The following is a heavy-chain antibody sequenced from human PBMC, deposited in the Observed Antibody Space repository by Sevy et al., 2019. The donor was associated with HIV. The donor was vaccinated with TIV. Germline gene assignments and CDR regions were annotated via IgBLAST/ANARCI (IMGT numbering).Heavy chain of an antibody. CDR3: ASLSKYYDILTGYYAGYYYGMDV. V-gene: IGHV3-23*01. Sequence: GGSLRLSCAASGFTFSSYAMSWVRQAPGKGLEWVSAISGSGGSTYYADSVKGRFTISRDNSKNTLYLQMNSLRAEDTSVYYCASLSKYYDILTGYYAGYYYGMDVLGQGPTVTVSS. D-gene: IGHD3-9*01. CDR1: GFTFSSYA. J-gene: IGHJ6*02. CDR2: ISGSGGST.